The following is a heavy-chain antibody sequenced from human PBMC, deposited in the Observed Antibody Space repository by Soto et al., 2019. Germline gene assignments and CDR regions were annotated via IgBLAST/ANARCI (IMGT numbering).Heavy chain of an antibody. V-gene: IGHV1-3*05. CDR1: GYTFTSYA. D-gene: IGHD5-18*01. Sequence: QVQLVQSGAEEKKPGASVKVSCKASGYTFTSYAMHWVRQAPGQRLEWMGWINAGNGNTKYSQKFQGRVTITRDTSASTAYMELSSLRSEDTAVYYCASGPRELWLDYGMDVWGQGTTVTVSS. J-gene: IGHJ6*02. CDR3: ASGPRELWLDYGMDV. CDR2: INAGNGNT.